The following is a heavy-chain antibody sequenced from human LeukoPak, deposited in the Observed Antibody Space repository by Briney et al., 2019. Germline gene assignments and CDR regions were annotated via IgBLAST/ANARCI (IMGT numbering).Heavy chain of an antibody. Sequence: SQTLSLTCAISGDSVSSNSAAWNWIRQSPSRGLEWPGRTYYGSKWYNDYAVSVKSRITINPDTSKNQFSLQLNSVTPEDTAVYYCARGYRFLEWLSPAFDYWGQGTLVTVSS. CDR2: TYYGSKWYN. J-gene: IGHJ4*02. CDR3: ARGYRFLEWLSPAFDY. V-gene: IGHV6-1*01. CDR1: GDSVSSNSAA. D-gene: IGHD3-3*01.